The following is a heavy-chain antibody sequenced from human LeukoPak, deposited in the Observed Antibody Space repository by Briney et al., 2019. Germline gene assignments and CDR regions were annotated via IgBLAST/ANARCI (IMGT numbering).Heavy chain of an antibody. Sequence: GGSLRLSCAASGFTFSSYSMNWVRQAPGEGLEWVSYISSLSGTIYYADSVKGRFTISRDNAKNSLYLQMNSLRAEDTAVYYCASSRYDSSGYYGIIAYWGQGTLVTVSS. CDR3: ASSRYDSSGYYGIIAY. CDR2: ISSLSGTI. D-gene: IGHD3-22*01. V-gene: IGHV3-48*04. CDR1: GFTFSSYS. J-gene: IGHJ4*02.